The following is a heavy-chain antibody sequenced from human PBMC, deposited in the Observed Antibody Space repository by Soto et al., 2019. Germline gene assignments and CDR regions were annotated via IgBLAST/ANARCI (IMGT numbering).Heavy chain of an antibody. CDR2: INSDGSST. D-gene: IGHD4-17*01. CDR1: GLTFSTSW. CDR3: ARGLYYGDYPAADY. Sequence: GGSLRLSCAASGLTFSTSWMYWVRQAPGEGLAWVSRINSDGSSTDDADSVKGRFTISRDNAKNTLYLQMNSLRAEDTAVYYCARGLYYGDYPAADYWGQGTLVTVSS. V-gene: IGHV3-74*01. J-gene: IGHJ4*02.